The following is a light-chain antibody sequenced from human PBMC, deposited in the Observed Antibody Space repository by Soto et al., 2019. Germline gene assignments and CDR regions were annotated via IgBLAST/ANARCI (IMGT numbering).Light chain of an antibody. Sequence: DIVLTQSPGTLSLSPGDRATLSCRARQSVSRNYLAWYQQKPGQSPRLLIHGATSRATDVPDRFSGSGSGTDFTLTISRLEPEDFAVYYCQQYETFSGTFGPGTKVEI. CDR2: GAT. V-gene: IGKV3-20*01. CDR1: QSVSRNY. CDR3: QQYETFSGT. J-gene: IGKJ1*01.